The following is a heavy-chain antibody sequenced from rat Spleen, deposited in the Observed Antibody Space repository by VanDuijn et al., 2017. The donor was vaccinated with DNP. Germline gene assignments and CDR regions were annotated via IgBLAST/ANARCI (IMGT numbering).Heavy chain of an antibody. CDR3: ARLGYTRGWYFDF. CDR2: INTSGGNT. CDR1: GFIFSNYW. V-gene: IGHV5-25*01. J-gene: IGHJ1*01. Sequence: EVQLVESGGGPVQPGRSLKLSCVASGFIFSNYWMTWIRQAPTKGLEWVATINTSGGNTYYRDSMKGRFTISRDNAKSTLYLQMDSLRSEDTATYYCARLGYTRGWYFDFWGPGTMVTVSS. D-gene: IGHD2-3*01.